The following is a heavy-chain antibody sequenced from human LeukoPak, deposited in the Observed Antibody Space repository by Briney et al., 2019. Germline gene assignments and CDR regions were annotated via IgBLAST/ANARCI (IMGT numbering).Heavy chain of an antibody. Sequence: GESLKISCTVFGYTFSSYWIGWIRQVPGKGLEWVGIIYPGDSDTRYSPSFQGQVTISADKSISTAYLQWSSLKASDTAMYYCARAYYYDSSGYLYYFDYWGQGTLVTVSS. D-gene: IGHD3-22*01. V-gene: IGHV5-51*01. CDR2: IYPGDSDT. CDR3: ARAYYYDSSGYLYYFDY. J-gene: IGHJ4*02. CDR1: GYTFSSYW.